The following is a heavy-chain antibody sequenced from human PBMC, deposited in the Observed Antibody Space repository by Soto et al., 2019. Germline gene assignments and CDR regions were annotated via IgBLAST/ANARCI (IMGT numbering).Heavy chain of an antibody. Sequence: SETLSLTCTVSGDSVSSGTFYWTWIRQPPGKGLEWIGYIYYSGSTNYSPSLKSRVTMSVDTSRNQFSLKLNSVTVADTAMYYCARGRGVTGRYYHFGLDVWGLGTTVTVSS. V-gene: IGHV4-61*01. CDR3: ARGRGVTGRYYHFGLDV. CDR2: IYYSGST. J-gene: IGHJ6*02. CDR1: GDSVSSGTFY. D-gene: IGHD3-10*01.